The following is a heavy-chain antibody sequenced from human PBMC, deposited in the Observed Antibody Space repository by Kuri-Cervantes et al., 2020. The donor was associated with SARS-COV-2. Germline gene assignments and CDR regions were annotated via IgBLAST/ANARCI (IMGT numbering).Heavy chain of an antibody. CDR1: GYSISSGGYS. CDR2: IYYSGSA. V-gene: IGHV4-61*08. J-gene: IGHJ1*01. D-gene: IGHD1-7*01. CDR3: ARGGLELQPGYFRH. Sequence: SEALSLTCAVSGYSISSGGYSWSWIRQPPGKGLEWIGYIYYSGSANYNPSLKSRVTISVDTAKNHFSLKLNSVTAADTAVYYCARGGLELQPGYFRHWGQGTLVTVSS.